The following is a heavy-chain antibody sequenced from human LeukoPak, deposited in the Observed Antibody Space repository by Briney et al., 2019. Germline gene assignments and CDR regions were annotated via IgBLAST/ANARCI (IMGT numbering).Heavy chain of an antibody. D-gene: IGHD1-26*01. V-gene: IGHV3-7*01. J-gene: IGHJ4*02. Sequence: GGTLRLSCAASGFTFSSYWMSWVRQAPGKGLEWVANIKQDGSENYYVGSVKGRFTISRDNAKNSLYLQMNSLRAEDTAVYYCARERGPELLVDYWGQGTLVTVSS. CDR1: GFTFSSYW. CDR3: ARERGPELLVDY. CDR2: IKQDGSEN.